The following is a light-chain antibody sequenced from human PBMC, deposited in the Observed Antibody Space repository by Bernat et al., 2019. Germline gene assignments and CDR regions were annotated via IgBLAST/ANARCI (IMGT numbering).Light chain of an antibody. CDR1: QSISSY. CDR3: QQLNSFPVT. Sequence: DIQMTQSPSSLSASVGDRVTITCRASQSISSYLNWYQQKPGKAPKVLIYGASTLQTGVPSRFSGSGSGTEFTLTIDSLQSEDFASYYCQQLNSFPVTFGQGTRLEIK. J-gene: IGKJ5*01. V-gene: IGKV1-9*01. CDR2: GAS.